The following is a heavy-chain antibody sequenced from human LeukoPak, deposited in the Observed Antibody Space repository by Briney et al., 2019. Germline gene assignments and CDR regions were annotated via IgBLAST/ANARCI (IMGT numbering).Heavy chain of an antibody. CDR1: GFTFSSHA. CDR3: AKEAGYSGYDYPDY. V-gene: IGHV3-23*01. CDR2: ISGSGYSR. Sequence: RGSLRVSCAAPGFTFSSHALSWVRPAPGKGLEWGSGISGSGYSRNYADSVKGRFTISRDNSKNTLYLQMNSLRVEDTAVYYCAKEAGYSGYDYPDYWGQGTLVTVSS. D-gene: IGHD5-12*01. J-gene: IGHJ4*02.